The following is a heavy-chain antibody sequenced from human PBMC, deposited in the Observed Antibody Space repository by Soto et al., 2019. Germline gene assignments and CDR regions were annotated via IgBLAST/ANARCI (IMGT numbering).Heavy chain of an antibody. V-gene: IGHV4-39*01. Sequence: QLHLQESGPGLVKPSETLSLTCTVSGGSISTTSDYWGWIRQAPGKGLEWIGSIYSSGRSYYNPSLKSRVTISVDTSENPFSLKLRSVTAAETAVYYCARQIAMAGPVDWFDPWGLGTLVTVSS. J-gene: IGHJ5*02. CDR3: ARQIAMAGPVDWFDP. CDR2: IYSSGRS. D-gene: IGHD6-19*01. CDR1: GGSISTTSDY.